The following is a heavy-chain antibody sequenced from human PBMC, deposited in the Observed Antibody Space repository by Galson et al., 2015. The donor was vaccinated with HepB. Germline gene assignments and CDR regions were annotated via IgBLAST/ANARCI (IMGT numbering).Heavy chain of an antibody. J-gene: IGHJ6*02. CDR1: GYTLTELS. CDR2: FDPEDGET. CDR3: ATTTWGTMIATGGGGDYYYGMDV. D-gene: IGHD3-22*01. V-gene: IGHV1-24*01. Sequence: SCKVSGYTLTELSMHWVRQAPGKGLEWMGGFDPEDGETIYAQKFQSRVTMTEDTSTDTAYMELSSLRSEDTAVYYCATTTWGTMIATGGGGDYYYGMDVWGQGTTVTVSS.